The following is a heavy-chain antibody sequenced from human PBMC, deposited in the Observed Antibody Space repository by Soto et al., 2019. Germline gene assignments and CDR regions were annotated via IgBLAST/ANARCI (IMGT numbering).Heavy chain of an antibody. V-gene: IGHV4-4*02. J-gene: IGHJ5*02. CDR2: IYHSGST. CDR1: GDSISRSYW. Sequence: SETLSLTCAVSGDSISRSYWWSWVRQLPGKGLEWIGEIYHSGSTIYNPSLQSRVTLSVDKSKNEFSLKLSSVTAADTAVYYCARDQLEGNWFDPWGQGTLVTVSS. CDR3: ARDQLEGNWFDP. D-gene: IGHD1-1*01.